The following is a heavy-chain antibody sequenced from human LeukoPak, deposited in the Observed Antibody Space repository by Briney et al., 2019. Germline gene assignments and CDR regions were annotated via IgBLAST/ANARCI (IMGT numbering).Heavy chain of an antibody. Sequence: GRSLRLSCAASGFTFDDYAMHWVRQAPGKGLEWVSGISWNSGSIGYADSVKGRFTTSRDNAKNSLYLQMNSLRAEDTALYYCAKDSGSQNTDFDYWGQGTLVTVSS. V-gene: IGHV3-9*01. J-gene: IGHJ4*02. CDR1: GFTFDDYA. D-gene: IGHD1-26*01. CDR3: AKDSGSQNTDFDY. CDR2: ISWNSGSI.